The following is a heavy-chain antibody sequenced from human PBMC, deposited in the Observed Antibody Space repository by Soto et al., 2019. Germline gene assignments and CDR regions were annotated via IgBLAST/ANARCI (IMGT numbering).Heavy chain of an antibody. V-gene: IGHV3-73*01. D-gene: IGHD6-19*01. CDR1: GFTFSGSA. CDR3: TRLPAVAGTIDY. Sequence: PGGSLRLSCAASGFTFSGSAMHWVRQASGKGLEWVGRIRSKANSYATAYAASVKGRFTISRDDSKNTAYLQMNSLKTEDTAVYHCTRLPAVAGTIDYWGQGTLVTVSS. J-gene: IGHJ4*02. CDR2: IRSKANSYAT.